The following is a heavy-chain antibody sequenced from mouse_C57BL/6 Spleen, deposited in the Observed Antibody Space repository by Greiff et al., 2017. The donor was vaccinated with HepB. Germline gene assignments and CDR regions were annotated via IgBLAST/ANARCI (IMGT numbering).Heavy chain of an antibody. CDR2: IYPSDSET. CDR3: ARSDYYGSSSPWYFDV. V-gene: IGHV1-61*01. Sequence: QVQLQQPGAELVRPGSSVKLPCKASGYTFTSYWMDWVKQRPGQGLEWIGNIYPSDSETHYNQKFKDKATLTVDKSSSTAYMQLSSLTSEDSAVYYCARSDYYGSSSPWYFDVWGTGTTVTVSS. CDR1: GYTFTSYW. J-gene: IGHJ1*03. D-gene: IGHD1-1*01.